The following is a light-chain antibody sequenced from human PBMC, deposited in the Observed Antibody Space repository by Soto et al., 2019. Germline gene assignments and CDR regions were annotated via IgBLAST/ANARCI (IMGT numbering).Light chain of an antibody. V-gene: IGKV3-20*01. CDR3: QQYNSSPPEFT. CDR2: GAS. CDR1: QSVSSSY. Sequence: EIVLTQSPGTLSLSPGERATLSCRASQSVSSSYLARYQQRPGQAPRLLIFGASYRATGIPDRFSGSGSGTDFTLTISRLEPEDFAVYYCQQYNSSPPEFTFGPGTKVDSK. J-gene: IGKJ3*01.